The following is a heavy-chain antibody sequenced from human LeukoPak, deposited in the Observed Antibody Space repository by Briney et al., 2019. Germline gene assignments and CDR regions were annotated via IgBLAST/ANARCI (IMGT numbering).Heavy chain of an antibody. CDR3: AKDKFLSGMGHHLYDQ. Sequence: GGSLRLSCAASGFTFSSYAMHWVRQVPGKGLEYVSAISSNGGSTYYANSVKGRFTISRDNSKNTLYLQMGSLRAEDMAVYYCAKDKFLSGMGHHLYDQWGQGTVVTVSS. CDR2: ISSNGGST. D-gene: IGHD1-1*01. CDR1: GFTFSSYA. J-gene: IGHJ4*02. V-gene: IGHV3-64*01.